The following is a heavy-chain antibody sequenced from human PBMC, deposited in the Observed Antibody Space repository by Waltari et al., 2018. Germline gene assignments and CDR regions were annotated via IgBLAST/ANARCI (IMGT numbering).Heavy chain of an antibody. CDR2: ISSSGSTI. CDR3: ANRPTGKAY. Sequence: EVQLVESGGGLVQPGGSLRLSCAASGFTFSIYEMSWVRLAPGKGLEWVSYISSSGSTIYYADSVKGRFTISRDNAKNSLYLQMNSLRDEDTAVYYCANRPTGKAYWGQGTLVTVSS. CDR1: GFTFSIYE. V-gene: IGHV3-48*03. D-gene: IGHD1-1*01. J-gene: IGHJ4*02.